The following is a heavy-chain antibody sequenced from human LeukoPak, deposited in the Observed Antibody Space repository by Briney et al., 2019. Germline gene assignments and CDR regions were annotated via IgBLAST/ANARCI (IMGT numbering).Heavy chain of an antibody. Sequence: QPGGSLRLSCAASGFTFSSYWMSWVRQAPGKGLEWVANIKEDGSEKYYLDSVKGRFTISRDNAKNSLYLQMNSLRAEDTAVYYCARQPGWLQFDYWGQGTLATVSS. J-gene: IGHJ4*02. V-gene: IGHV3-7*01. CDR3: ARQPGWLQFDY. D-gene: IGHD5-24*01. CDR1: GFTFSSYW. CDR2: IKEDGSEK.